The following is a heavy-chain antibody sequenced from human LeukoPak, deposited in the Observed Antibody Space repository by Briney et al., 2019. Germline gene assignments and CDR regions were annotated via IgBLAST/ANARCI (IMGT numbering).Heavy chain of an antibody. Sequence: AGGSLRLSCAASGFTFSSYGMHWVRQAPGKGLEWVAFIRYDGSNKYYADSVKGRFTISRDNSKNTLYLQMNSLRAEDTAVYYCAKDEHYYDSSGYYLWGQGTLVTVSS. D-gene: IGHD3-22*01. V-gene: IGHV3-30*02. CDR1: GFTFSSYG. CDR2: IRYDGSNK. CDR3: AKDEHYYDSSGYYL. J-gene: IGHJ4*02.